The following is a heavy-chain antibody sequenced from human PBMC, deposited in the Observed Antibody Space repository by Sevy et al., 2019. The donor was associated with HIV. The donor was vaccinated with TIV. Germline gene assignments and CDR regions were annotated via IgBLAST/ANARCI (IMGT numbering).Heavy chain of an antibody. CDR2: ITAYNGNT. D-gene: IGHD1-26*01. CDR3: ARAPSGSQGPGKYFRH. CDR1: GYTFTSYH. Sequence: SSVKVSCKASGYTFTSYHITWVRQAPGQGLDWMGWITAYNGNTNYAQLLQGRVTMTTDTSTSTAYMELRSLRSDDTAVYYCARAPSGSQGPGKYFRHWGQGTLVTVSS. J-gene: IGHJ1*01. V-gene: IGHV1-18*01.